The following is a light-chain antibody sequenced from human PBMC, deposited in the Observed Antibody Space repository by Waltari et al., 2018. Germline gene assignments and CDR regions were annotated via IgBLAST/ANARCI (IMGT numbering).Light chain of an antibody. Sequence: DIVMTQSPDSLAVSLGERATINCKSSQNILYSSNSKNYLAWYQHKPGQPPKLLIYWASTRESGVPDRFSGSGSETDFTLTISSLQAEDVAVYYCQQYYSIPYTFGQGPKVELK. CDR1: QNILYSSNSKNY. V-gene: IGKV4-1*01. J-gene: IGKJ2*01. CDR3: QQYYSIPYT. CDR2: WAS.